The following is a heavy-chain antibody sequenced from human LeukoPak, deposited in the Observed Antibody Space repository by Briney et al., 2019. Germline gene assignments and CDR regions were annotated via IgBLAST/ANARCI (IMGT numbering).Heavy chain of an antibody. CDR1: GFTFTSSA. V-gene: IGHV1-58*01. CDR2: IVVGSGNT. J-gene: IGHJ5*02. CDR3: ARDGLTMVRGVKNWFDP. Sequence: SVKVSCKAYGFTFTSSAVQWVRQARGQRLEWIGWIVVGSGNTSYAQKFQGRVTMTRDTSTSTVYMELSSLRSEDTAVYYCARDGLTMVRGVKNWFDPWGQGTLVTVSS. D-gene: IGHD3-10*01.